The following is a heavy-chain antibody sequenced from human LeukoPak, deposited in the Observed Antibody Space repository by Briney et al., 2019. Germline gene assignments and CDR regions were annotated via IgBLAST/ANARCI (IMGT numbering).Heavy chain of an antibody. CDR1: GYTFTSYY. V-gene: IGHV1-46*01. D-gene: IGHD2-21*02. CDR2: INPSGGST. J-gene: IGHJ5*02. Sequence: AXVKVSCKASGYTFTSYYMHWVRQAPGQGLEWMGIINPSGGSTSYAQKFQGRVTMTRDTSTSTVYMELSSLRSEDTAVYYCARDMVATGWFDPWGQGTLVTVSS. CDR3: ARDMVATGWFDP.